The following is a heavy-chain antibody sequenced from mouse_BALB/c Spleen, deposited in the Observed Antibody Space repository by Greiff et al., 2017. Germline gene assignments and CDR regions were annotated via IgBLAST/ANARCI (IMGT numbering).Heavy chain of an antibody. J-gene: IGHJ3*01. CDR3: ARGAANSAWFAY. D-gene: IGHD3-3*01. CDR1: GFNIKDTY. Sequence: EVQLQQSGAELVKPGASVKLSCTASGFNIKDTYMHWVKQRPEQGLEWIGRIDPANGNTKYDPKFQGKATITADTSSNTAYLQLSSLTSEDTAVYYCARGAANSAWFAYWGQGTLVTVSA. V-gene: IGHV14-3*02. CDR2: IDPANGNT.